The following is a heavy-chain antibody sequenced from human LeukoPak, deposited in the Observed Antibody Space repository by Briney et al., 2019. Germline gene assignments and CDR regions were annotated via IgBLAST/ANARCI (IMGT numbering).Heavy chain of an antibody. CDR3: AKGGPVVAATLQDDYYYGMDV. CDR2: IYYSGST. V-gene: IGHV4-59*01. Sequence: PSETLSLTCTVSGGFISSYYWSWIRQPPGKGLEWIGYIYYSGSTNYNPSLKSRVTISVVTSKNQFFLKLSSVTAADTAVYSCAKGGPVVAATLQDDYYYGMDVWRQGTTVTVSS. CDR1: GGFISSYY. J-gene: IGHJ6*02. D-gene: IGHD2-15*01.